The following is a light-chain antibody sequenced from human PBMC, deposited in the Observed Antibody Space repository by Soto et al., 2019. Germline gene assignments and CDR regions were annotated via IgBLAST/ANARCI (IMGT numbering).Light chain of an antibody. CDR1: QSVSSN. CDR3: HQYNFWPT. J-gene: IGKJ1*01. V-gene: IGKV3-15*01. CDR2: GAS. Sequence: EIVMAQSPATLSVSPGERATLSCRASQSVSSNLAWYQQKPGQAPRLLIYGASTRATGIPARFSGSGSGTEFTLTINSLQSEDFAVYFCHQYNFWPTFGQGTKVDI.